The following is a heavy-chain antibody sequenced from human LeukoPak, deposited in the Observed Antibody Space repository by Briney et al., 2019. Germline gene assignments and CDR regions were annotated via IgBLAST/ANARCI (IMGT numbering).Heavy chain of an antibody. CDR1: GYTFTSYY. CDR3: ARDGTYYYDSSGPPYYYGTDV. V-gene: IGHV1-46*01. Sequence: ASVKVSCKASGYTFTSYYMHWVRQAPGQGLEWMGIINPSGGSTSYAQKFQGRVTMTRDTSTSTVYMELSSLRSEDTAVYYCARDGTYYYDSSGPPYYYGTDVWGQGTTVTVSS. J-gene: IGHJ6*02. CDR2: INPSGGST. D-gene: IGHD3-22*01.